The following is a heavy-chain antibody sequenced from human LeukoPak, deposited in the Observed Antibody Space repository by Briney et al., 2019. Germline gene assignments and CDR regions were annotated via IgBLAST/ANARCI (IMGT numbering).Heavy chain of an antibody. D-gene: IGHD3-3*01. J-gene: IGHJ4*02. CDR3: ARGIRFLEWLSGSDY. CDR1: GFTFDDYG. CDR2: INWNGGST. Sequence: GGSLRLSCAASGFTFDDYGMGWVRQAPGKGLEWVSGINWNGGSTGYADSVKGRFTISRDNAKNSLYLQMNSLRVEDTALYYCARGIRFLEWLSGSDYWGQGTLVTVSS. V-gene: IGHV3-20*04.